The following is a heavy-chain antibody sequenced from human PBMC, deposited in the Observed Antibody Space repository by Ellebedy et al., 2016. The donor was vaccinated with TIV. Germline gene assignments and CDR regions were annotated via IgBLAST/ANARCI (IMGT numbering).Heavy chain of an antibody. CDR2: VSPNGGSQ. Sequence: PGGSLRLSCAASGFTFSSYEMHWVLQPPAKGLEWVAVVSPNGGSQYYANSVKGRFTISRDNSRNTLYLQMNSLRPEDTALYYCVREGWESTVTKHLGGFDYWGQGTRVTVSS. CDR3: VREGWESTVTKHLGGFDY. V-gene: IGHV3-30-3*01. CDR1: GFTFSSYE. J-gene: IGHJ4*02. D-gene: IGHD4-17*01.